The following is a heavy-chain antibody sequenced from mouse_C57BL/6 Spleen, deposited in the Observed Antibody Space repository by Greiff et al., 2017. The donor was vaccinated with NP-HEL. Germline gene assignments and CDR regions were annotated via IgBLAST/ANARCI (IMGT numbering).Heavy chain of an antibody. D-gene: IGHD1-1*01. J-gene: IGHJ2*01. V-gene: IGHV1-5*01. CDR3: TITTVVGYFDY. CDR2: IYPGNSDT. Sequence: VQLQQSGTVLARPGASVKMSCKTSGYTFTSYWMHWVKQRPGQGLEWIGAIYPGNSDTSYNQKFKGKAKLTAVTSASTAYMELSSLTNEDSAVYYCTITTVVGYFDYWGQGTTLTVSS. CDR1: GYTFTSYW.